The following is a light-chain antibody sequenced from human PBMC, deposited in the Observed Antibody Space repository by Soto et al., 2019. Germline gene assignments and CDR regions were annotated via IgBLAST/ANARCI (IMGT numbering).Light chain of an antibody. Sequence: QSVLTQPPSASGTPGPRVTISCSGTSSNIGGNTVNWYQQLPGTAPKLLIYSNNRRPSGVPDRFSGSKSGTSASLAISGLQSEDEADYYCGAWDDSLNGPVFGGGTKLTVL. CDR1: SSNIGGNT. CDR2: SNN. CDR3: GAWDDSLNGPV. J-gene: IGLJ3*02. V-gene: IGLV1-44*01.